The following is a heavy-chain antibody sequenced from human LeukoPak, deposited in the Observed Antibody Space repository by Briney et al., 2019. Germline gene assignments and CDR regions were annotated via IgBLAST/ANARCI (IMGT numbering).Heavy chain of an antibody. CDR3: AKEVVPAAKQVSAFDI. J-gene: IGHJ3*02. D-gene: IGHD2-2*01. V-gene: IGHV3-23*01. Sequence: GGSLRLSCAASGFTFSSYAMSWVRQAPGKGLEWVSAISGSGGSTYYADSVKGRFTISRDNSKNTLYLQMNSLRAEDTAVYYCAKEVVPAAKQVSAFDIWGQGTMVTVSS. CDR1: GFTFSSYA. CDR2: ISGSGGST.